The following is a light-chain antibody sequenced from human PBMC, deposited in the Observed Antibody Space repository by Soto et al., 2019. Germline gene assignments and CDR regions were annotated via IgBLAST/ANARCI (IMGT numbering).Light chain of an antibody. Sequence: QSALTQPASMSGSPGQSITISCTGTSSDVGSYYPVSWFQQHPGKAHKLRIYEVSKRPSGVSDRFSGSKSGNTASLTISGLQAEDEAEYYCCSYAGDTTFFVFGTGTKVTVL. CDR3: CSYAGDTTFFV. J-gene: IGLJ1*01. V-gene: IGLV2-23*02. CDR2: EVS. CDR1: SSDVGSYYP.